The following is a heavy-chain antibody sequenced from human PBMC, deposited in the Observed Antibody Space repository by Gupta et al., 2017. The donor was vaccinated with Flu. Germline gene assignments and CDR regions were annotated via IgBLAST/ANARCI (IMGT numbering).Heavy chain of an antibody. J-gene: IGHJ6*02. CDR2: IWYDGSNK. V-gene: IGHV3-33*01. Sequence: QVQLVESGGGVVQPGRSLRLSCAACGFTFSSYGTHWVRQAPGKGLEGVAVIWYDGSNKYYADSVKGRFTISRDNSKNTLYLQMNSLRAEDTAVYYCARGSMTRGPYYYYGMDVWGQGTTVTVSS. CDR1: GFTFSSYG. CDR3: ARGSMTRGPYYYYGMDV.